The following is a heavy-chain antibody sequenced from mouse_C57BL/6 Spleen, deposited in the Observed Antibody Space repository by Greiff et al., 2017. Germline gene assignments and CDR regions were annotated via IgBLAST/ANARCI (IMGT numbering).Heavy chain of an antibody. D-gene: IGHD1-1*01. CDR2: IDPNSGGT. Sequence: QVQLQQPGAELVKPGASVKLSCKASGYTFTSYWMHWVKQRPGRGLEWIGRIDPNSGGTKYNEKFKSKATLTVDKPSSTAYMQLSSLTSEDSAVYYCGRRYGSSDSYWYFDVWGTGTTVTVSS. CDR3: GRRYGSSDSYWYFDV. J-gene: IGHJ1*03. V-gene: IGHV1-72*01. CDR1: GYTFTSYW.